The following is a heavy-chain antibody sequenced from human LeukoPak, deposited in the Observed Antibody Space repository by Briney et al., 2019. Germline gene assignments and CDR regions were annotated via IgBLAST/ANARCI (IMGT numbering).Heavy chain of an antibody. CDR3: ARDQRWLQSMPVGGYYYYGMDV. D-gene: IGHD5-24*01. Sequence: TGGSLRLSCAASGFTFSSYWMHWVRQAPGKGLVWVSRINSDGGSTSYADSVKGRFTISRDNAKNTLYLQMNSLRAEDTAVYYCARDQRWLQSMPVGGYYYYGMDVWGQGTTVTVSS. V-gene: IGHV3-74*01. CDR1: GFTFSSYW. CDR2: INSDGGST. J-gene: IGHJ6*02.